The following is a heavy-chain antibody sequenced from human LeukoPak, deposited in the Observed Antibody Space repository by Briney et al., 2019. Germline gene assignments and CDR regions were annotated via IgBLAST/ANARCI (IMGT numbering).Heavy chain of an antibody. D-gene: IGHD2-15*01. CDR2: INGDGSST. CDR3: AQGGSPGALDY. J-gene: IGHJ4*02. V-gene: IGHV3-74*01. CDR1: GFTLSSYY. Sequence: GGSLRLSCVVSGFTLSSYYMHWVRQVPGKGLVWVSCINGDGSSTKYADSVKGRFTISRDNAKNTLYLQVNSLRAEDTAVYYCAQGGSPGALDYWGRGTLVTVSS.